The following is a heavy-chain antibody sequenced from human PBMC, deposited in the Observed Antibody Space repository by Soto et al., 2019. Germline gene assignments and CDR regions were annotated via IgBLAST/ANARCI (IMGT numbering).Heavy chain of an antibody. CDR3: ARVLGHQYSSSVDY. J-gene: IGHJ4*02. CDR1: GDSVSSNSAA. CDR2: TYYRSKWYN. Sequence: QSQTLSLTCAISGDSVSSNSAAWNWIRQSPSRGLEWLGRTYYRSKWYNDYAVSVKSRITINPDTSKNQFSLQLNSVTPEDTAVYYCARVLGHQYSSSVDYWGQGTLVTVSS. D-gene: IGHD6-6*01. V-gene: IGHV6-1*01.